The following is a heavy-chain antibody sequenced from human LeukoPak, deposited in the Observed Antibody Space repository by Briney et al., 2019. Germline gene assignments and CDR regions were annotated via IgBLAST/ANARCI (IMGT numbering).Heavy chain of an antibody. CDR2: INHSGST. CDR1: GGSFSGYY. D-gene: IGHD3-3*01. Sequence: PSETLSLTCAVYGGSFSGYYWSWIRQPPGKGLEWIGEINHSGSTNYNPSLKSRVTMSLDTSKSQFSLRLSSVTAADTAVYYCARVPSMVTIFGVVISLDYWGQGTLVTVSS. J-gene: IGHJ4*02. V-gene: IGHV4-34*01. CDR3: ARVPSMVTIFGVVISLDY.